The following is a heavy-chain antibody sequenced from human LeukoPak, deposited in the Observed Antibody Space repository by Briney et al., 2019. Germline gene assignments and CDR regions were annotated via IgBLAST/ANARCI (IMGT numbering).Heavy chain of an antibody. V-gene: IGHV1-18*01. CDR1: GYTFTSYG. CDR2: ISAYNGNT. J-gene: IGHJ5*02. CDR3: ARDTVTTENWFDP. Sequence: ASVKVSCTPSGYTFTSYGISWVRQAPGQGLEWMGWISAYNGNTNYAQKLQGRVTMTTDTSTSTAYMELRSLRSDDTAVYYCARDTVTTENWFDPWGQGTLVTVSS. D-gene: IGHD4-17*01.